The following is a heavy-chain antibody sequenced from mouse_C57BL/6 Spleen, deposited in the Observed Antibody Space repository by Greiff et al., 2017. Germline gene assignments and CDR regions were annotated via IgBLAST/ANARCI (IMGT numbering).Heavy chain of an antibody. V-gene: IGHV1-82*01. CDR3: ARWHYYGSSYGYFDV. CDR2: IYPGDGDT. Sequence: QVQLQQSGPELVKPGASVKISCKASGYAFSSSWMNWVKQRTGKGLEWIGRIYPGDGDTNYNGKFKGKATLTADKSSSTAYMQLSSLTSEDPAVYFCARWHYYGSSYGYFDVWGTGTTVTVSS. CDR1: GYAFSSSW. J-gene: IGHJ1*03. D-gene: IGHD1-1*01.